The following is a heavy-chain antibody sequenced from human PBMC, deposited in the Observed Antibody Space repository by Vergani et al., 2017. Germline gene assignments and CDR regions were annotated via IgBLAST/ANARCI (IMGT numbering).Heavy chain of an antibody. Sequence: QVTLKESGPVLVKPTETLTLTCTVSGFSLSNARMGVSWIRQPPGKALEWLAHIFSNDEKSYSTSLKSRLTISKDTSKSQVVLTMTNMDPVDTATYYCARIWGLGYCTNGVCYTSPDYWGQGTLVTVSS. D-gene: IGHD2-8*01. J-gene: IGHJ4*02. V-gene: IGHV2-26*01. CDR3: ARIWGLGYCTNGVCYTSPDY. CDR2: IFSNDEK. CDR1: GFSLSNARMG.